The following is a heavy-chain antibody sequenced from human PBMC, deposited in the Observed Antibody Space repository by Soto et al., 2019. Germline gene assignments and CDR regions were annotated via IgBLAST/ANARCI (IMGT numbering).Heavy chain of an antibody. V-gene: IGHV3-23*01. J-gene: IGHJ4*02. D-gene: IGHD3-10*01. Sequence: GRSLRLSCAATGFTVRKYAMSWVRQAPGKGLEWVSTISGTGGGTYYADAVKGRFAISRDNSKGTVDLQMNSLRVEDTATYYCAKGGSGFRGIIVSLCYDYWGQEGLGTVSS. CDR1: GFTVRKYA. CDR3: AKGGSGFRGIIVSLCYDY. CDR2: ISGTGGGT.